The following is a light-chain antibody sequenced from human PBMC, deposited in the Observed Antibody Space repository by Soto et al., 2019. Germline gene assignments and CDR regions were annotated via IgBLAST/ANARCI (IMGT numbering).Light chain of an antibody. CDR2: DAS. Sequence: DIQMTESPSTLSASVGDRVTITSRASQSISSWLAWYQQKPGKAPKLLIYDASSLESGVPSRFSGSGSGTEFTLTISSLQPEDFATYYCQQYNSYWTVGQGTKVDIK. J-gene: IGKJ1*01. CDR1: QSISSW. V-gene: IGKV1-5*01. CDR3: QQYNSYWT.